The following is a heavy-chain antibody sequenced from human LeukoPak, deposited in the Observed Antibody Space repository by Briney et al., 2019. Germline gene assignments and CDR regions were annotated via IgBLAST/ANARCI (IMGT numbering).Heavy chain of an antibody. Sequence: SGGSLRLSCAASGFTFTSYSMNWVRQAPGKGLEWVSTISGGGGSTYYADSVKGRFTISRDNSKNTLYLQVNGLRAEDTAGYYCAKGGKWDVTPFDYWGQGTLVTVSS. CDR2: ISGGGGST. D-gene: IGHD1-26*01. V-gene: IGHV3-23*01. J-gene: IGHJ4*02. CDR1: GFTFTSYS. CDR3: AKGGKWDVTPFDY.